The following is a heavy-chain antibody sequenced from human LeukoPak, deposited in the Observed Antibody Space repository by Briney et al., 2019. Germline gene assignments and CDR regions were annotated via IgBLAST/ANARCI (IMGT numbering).Heavy chain of an antibody. CDR1: GYSISSGYY. CDR3: ARDVVGP. D-gene: IGHD2-21*01. CDR2: IYTSGST. V-gene: IGHV4-4*07. J-gene: IGHJ5*02. Sequence: SETLSLTCAVSGYSISSGYYWGWIRQPAGKGLEWIGRIYTSGSTNYNPSLKSRVTMSVDTSKNQFSLKLSSVTAADTAVYYCARDVVGPWGQGTLVTVSS.